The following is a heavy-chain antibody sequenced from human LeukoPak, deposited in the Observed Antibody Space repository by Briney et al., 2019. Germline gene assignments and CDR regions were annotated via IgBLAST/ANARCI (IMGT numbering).Heavy chain of an antibody. V-gene: IGHV3-21*01. D-gene: IGHD4-17*01. J-gene: IGHJ4*02. CDR1: GFTFSSYS. CDR3: AREGYGDFVSDY. Sequence: GGSLRLSCTASGFTFSSYSMNWVRQAPGKGLARVPSISSSSSNIYYADSLKGRFTISRDNAKNSLYLHMNSLRAEDTALYYCAREGYGDFVSDYWGQGTLVTVSS. CDR2: ISSSSSNI.